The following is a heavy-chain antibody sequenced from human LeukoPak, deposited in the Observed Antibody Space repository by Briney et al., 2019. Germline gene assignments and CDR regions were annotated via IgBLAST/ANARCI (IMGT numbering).Heavy chain of an antibody. Sequence: GGSLRLSCATSGFSFSSAWMSWVRQAPGKGLEWVAFIRYDGSNKYYADSVKGRFTISRDNLKNTLYLQMNSLRAEDTAVYYCAKDQLPTGSYLDDAFDIWGQGTMVTVSS. CDR2: IRYDGSNK. CDR1: GFSFSSAW. V-gene: IGHV3-30*02. D-gene: IGHD1-26*01. J-gene: IGHJ3*02. CDR3: AKDQLPTGSYLDDAFDI.